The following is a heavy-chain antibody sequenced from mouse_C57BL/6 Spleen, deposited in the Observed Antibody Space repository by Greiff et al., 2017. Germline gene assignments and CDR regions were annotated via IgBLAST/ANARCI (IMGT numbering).Heavy chain of an antibody. Sequence: EVQLQQSGPVLVKPGASVKMSCKASGYTFTDYYMNWVKQSHGKSLEWIGVINPYNGGTSYNQKFKGKATLTVDKSSSTAYMELNSLTSEDSAVYYCARDGELRRYFDVWGTGTTVTVSS. V-gene: IGHV1-19*01. J-gene: IGHJ1*03. D-gene: IGHD2-4*01. CDR2: INPYNGGT. CDR1: GYTFTDYY. CDR3: ARDGELRRYFDV.